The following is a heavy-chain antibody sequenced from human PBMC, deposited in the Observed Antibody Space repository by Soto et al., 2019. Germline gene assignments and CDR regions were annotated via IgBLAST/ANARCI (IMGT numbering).Heavy chain of an antibody. J-gene: IGHJ4*02. CDR3: AHRPRAFTSFFDY. V-gene: IGHV2-5*02. CDR2: LYWDDDE. Sequence: QITLNESGPPLVKPTQTLTLTCTFSGFSLSTRGVGVGWIRQPPGKALEWLALLYWDDDERYSPSLMSRLTITKDTSKHQVFLTMTNVDPVGAATYSCAHRPRAFTSFFDYWGQGTLVTVPS. D-gene: IGHD3-16*01. CDR1: GFSLSTRGVG.